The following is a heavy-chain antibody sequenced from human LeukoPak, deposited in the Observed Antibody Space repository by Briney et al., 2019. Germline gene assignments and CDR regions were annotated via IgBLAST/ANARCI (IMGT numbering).Heavy chain of an antibody. D-gene: IGHD2-15*01. V-gene: IGHV3-23*01. Sequence: GGTLRLSCEASGVTFNTVSTGAGCQSPGKGLEWVSAISGSGGSTYYADSVKGRFTISRDNSKNTLYLQMNSLRAEDTAVYYCANVWGVVVAARFWGKGTTVTISS. CDR3: ANVWGVVVAARF. CDR2: ISGSGGST. J-gene: IGHJ6*04. CDR1: GVTFNTVS.